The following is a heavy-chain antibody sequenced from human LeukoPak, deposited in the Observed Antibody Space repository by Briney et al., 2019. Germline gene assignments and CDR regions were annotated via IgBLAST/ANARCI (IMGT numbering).Heavy chain of an antibody. D-gene: IGHD3-3*01. CDR3: AKDPAHYDFWSGYSHYYYMDV. CDR2: IRYDGSNK. V-gene: IGHV3-30*02. Sequence: GGSLRLSCAASGFTFSSYGMHWVRQAPGKGLEWVAFIRYDGSNKYYADSVKGRFTISRDNSKNTLYLQMNSLRAEDTAVYYCAKDPAHYDFWSGYSHYYYMDVWGKGTTVTVSS. CDR1: GFTFSSYG. J-gene: IGHJ6*03.